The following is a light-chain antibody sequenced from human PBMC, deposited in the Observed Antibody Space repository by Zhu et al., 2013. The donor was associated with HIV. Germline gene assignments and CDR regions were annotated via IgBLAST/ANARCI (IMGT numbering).Light chain of an antibody. CDR2: AAS. Sequence: DIQMTQSPSSLSASVGDRVTITCRASQSISSYLNWYQQRPGKAPKLLIYAASNLQSGVPSRFSGSGSGTDFTLTISSLQPEDFATYFCQQSYSAPPTFGQGTKLKIK. J-gene: IGKJ1*01. CDR3: QQSYSAPPT. CDR1: QSISSY. V-gene: IGKV1-39*01.